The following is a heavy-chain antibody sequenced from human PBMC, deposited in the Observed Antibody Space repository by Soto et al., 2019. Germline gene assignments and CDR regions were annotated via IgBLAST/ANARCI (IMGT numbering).Heavy chain of an antibody. CDR3: ARGGHVVVVTAALDF. CDR1: GDTFTDYY. D-gene: IGHD2-21*02. V-gene: IGHV1-46*01. CDR2: VNPSGGHT. J-gene: IGHJ4*02. Sequence: QVQLVQSGAEVKKPGASVKVSCKASGDTFTDYYIHWVRQAPGQGLEWMGTVNPSGGHTTYAQHFLGRMTMTRDTSTSTLYMEMTSLTSEDTAVYYCARGGHVVVVTAALDFWGQGTLVTVSS.